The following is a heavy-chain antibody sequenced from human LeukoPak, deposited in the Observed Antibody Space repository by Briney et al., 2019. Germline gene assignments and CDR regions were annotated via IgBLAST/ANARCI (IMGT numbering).Heavy chain of an antibody. CDR3: TYYGSTEPYYYGMDV. V-gene: IGHV3-15*01. J-gene: IGHJ6*02. CDR1: GFTFSIYS. Sequence: GGSLRLSCAASGFTFSIYSMNWVRQAPGRGLEWVGRIISKTDGGTTDYAAPVKGRFTISRDDSKNTLHLQMNSLKSEDTAVYYCTYYGSTEPYYYGMDVWGQGTTVTVSS. CDR2: IISKTDGGTT. D-gene: IGHD3-10*01.